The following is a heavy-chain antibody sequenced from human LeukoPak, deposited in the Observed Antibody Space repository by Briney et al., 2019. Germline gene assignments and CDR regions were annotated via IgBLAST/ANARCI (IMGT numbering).Heavy chain of an antibody. CDR1: GFIFRTSA. CDR3: AKDRYDTSVWPYYYAMDV. Sequence: SPRLSCAASGFIFRTSAMTWVRQAPSYGLDWVSYITASGTTYYADSVKGRFTISRDISNNTLYLQMNGLRAEDTALYYCAKDRYDTSVWPYYYAMDVWGQGTTVTVSS. CDR2: ITASGTT. J-gene: IGHJ6*02. D-gene: IGHD3-22*01. V-gene: IGHV3-23*01.